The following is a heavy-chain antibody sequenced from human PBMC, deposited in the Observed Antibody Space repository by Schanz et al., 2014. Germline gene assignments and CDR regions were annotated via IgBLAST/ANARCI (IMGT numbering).Heavy chain of an antibody. CDR1: GDTFSSYT. D-gene: IGHD2-2*01. Sequence: QVQLVQSGPEVKKPGSSVKVSCQAFGDTFSSYTISWVRQARGQGLEWVGRFIPILDVGNYAQQFQGRVTFTADKSTSTAYMELSSLRYEDTALYYCARGTMPGTFDIWGQGTMGTVSS. J-gene: IGHJ3*02. V-gene: IGHV1-69*02. CDR3: ARGTMPGTFDI. CDR2: FIPILDVG.